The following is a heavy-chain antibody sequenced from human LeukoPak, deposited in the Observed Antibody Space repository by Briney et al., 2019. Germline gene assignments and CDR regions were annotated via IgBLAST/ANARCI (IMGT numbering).Heavy chain of an antibody. V-gene: IGHV3-66*01. J-gene: IGHJ3*02. CDR2: IYSGGST. CDR3: ARDPMYCSSTSCMGGAFDI. D-gene: IGHD2-2*01. CDR1: GFTVSSNY. Sequence: GGSLRLSCAASGFTVSSNYTSWVRQAPGKGLEWVSVIYSGGSTYYADSVKGRFTISRDNSKNTLYLQMNSLRAEDTAVYYCARDPMYCSSTSCMGGAFDIWGQGTMVTVSS.